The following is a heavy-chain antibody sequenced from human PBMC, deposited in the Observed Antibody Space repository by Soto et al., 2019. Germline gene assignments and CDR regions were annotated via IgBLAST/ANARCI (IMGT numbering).Heavy chain of an antibody. V-gene: IGHV3-23*01. J-gene: IGHJ6*02. Sequence: GGSLRLSCAASGFTFSSYAMSWVRQAPGKGLEWVSAISGSGGSTYYADSVKGRFTISRDNSKNTLYLQMNSLRAEDTAVYYCASINGPPSSSYGSGSSWISHSLGEDYYYYYGMDVWGQGTTVTVSS. CDR2: ISGSGGST. D-gene: IGHD3-10*01. CDR1: GFTFSSYA. CDR3: ASINGPPSSSYGSGSSWISHSLGEDYYYYYGMDV.